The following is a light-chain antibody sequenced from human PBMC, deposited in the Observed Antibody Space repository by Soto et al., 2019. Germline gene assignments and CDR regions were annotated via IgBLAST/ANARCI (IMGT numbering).Light chain of an antibody. CDR2: EGN. CDR1: SSDVGSYNL. CDR3: CSYAGSSTWV. J-gene: IGLJ3*02. Sequence: QSALTQPASVSGSPGQSITISCTGTSSDVGSYNLVSWYQQHPGKAPKLMIYEGNERPSGVSNRFSGSKSGNTASLTISGPQAEDEADYYCCSYAGSSTWVFGGGTKLTVL. V-gene: IGLV2-23*01.